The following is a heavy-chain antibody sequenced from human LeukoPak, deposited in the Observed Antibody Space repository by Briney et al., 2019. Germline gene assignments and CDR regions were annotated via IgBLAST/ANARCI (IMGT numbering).Heavy chain of an antibody. V-gene: IGHV3-53*01. CDR3: ASERASSGYDY. Sequence: PGGSLRLSCAASGFTVSSNYMSWVRQAPGKGLEWVSVIYGGGSTYYADSVKGRFTISRDNSKNTLYLQMNSLRAEDTAVYYCASERASSGYDYWGQGTLITVSS. J-gene: IGHJ4*02. D-gene: IGHD3-22*01. CDR2: IYGGGST. CDR1: GFTVSSNY.